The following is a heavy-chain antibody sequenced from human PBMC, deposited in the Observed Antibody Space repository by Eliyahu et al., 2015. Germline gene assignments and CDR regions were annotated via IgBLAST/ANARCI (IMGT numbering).Heavy chain of an antibody. D-gene: IGHD2-2*01. CDR3: ARAPGYSTSWFDY. V-gene: IGHV4-61*02. Sequence: QVQLQESGPGLVKPSQTLSLTCTVSGGSISSGYYYWSWIRQPPREGPGLGWAFHTRGGTHYNPSLKSRVTISVDTSKNHFSLKLSSVTAADTAVYFCARAPGYSTSWFDYWGQGTLVTVSS. CDR1: GGSISSGYYY. CDR2: FHTRGGT. J-gene: IGHJ4*02.